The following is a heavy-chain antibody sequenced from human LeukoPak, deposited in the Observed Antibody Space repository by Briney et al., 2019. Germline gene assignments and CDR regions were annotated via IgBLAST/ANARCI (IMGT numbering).Heavy chain of an antibody. V-gene: IGHV3-33*01. D-gene: IGHD4-23*01. Sequence: GSLRLSCAASGFTFSSYGMHWVRQAPGKGLEWVAVIWYDGSNKYYADSVKGRFTISRDNSKNTLYLQMNSLRAEDTAAYYCARTPSTHGGPPLGYFDYWGQGTLVTVSS. CDR2: IWYDGSNK. CDR1: GFTFSSYG. J-gene: IGHJ4*02. CDR3: ARTPSTHGGPPLGYFDY.